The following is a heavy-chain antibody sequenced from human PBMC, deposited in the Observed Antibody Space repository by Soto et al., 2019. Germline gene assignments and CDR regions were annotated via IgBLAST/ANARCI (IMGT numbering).Heavy chain of an antibody. D-gene: IGHD3-22*01. V-gene: IGHV3-23*01. J-gene: IGHJ4*02. Sequence: EVQLLESGGGWVQPGGSLRLSCAASGFTFSNFVMSWVRQVPGKGLEWVSAITGSGGSAYYADSVKGRFTISRDNSNNTLFLQMNSLRAEDTAVYYCAKSRYSDSSGDFYDYWGQGTLVTVSS. CDR2: ITGSGGSA. CDR1: GFTFSNFV. CDR3: AKSRYSDSSGDFYDY.